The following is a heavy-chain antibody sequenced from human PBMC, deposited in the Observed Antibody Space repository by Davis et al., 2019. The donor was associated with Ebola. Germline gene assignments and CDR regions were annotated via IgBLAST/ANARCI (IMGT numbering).Heavy chain of an antibody. J-gene: IGHJ6*04. CDR1: GFIFSSYA. V-gene: IGHV3-23*01. CDR3: AKSGLSFGVVKYHYGMDV. Sequence: GESLKISCAPSGFIFSSYAMNWVRQAPGKGLEWVSSISGNGAKTYYTDSVKGRFTISRDNSENKVWLQMNNLRAEDTAVYYCAKSGLSFGVVKYHYGMDVWGKGTTVTVSS. CDR2: ISGNGAKT. D-gene: IGHD3-3*01.